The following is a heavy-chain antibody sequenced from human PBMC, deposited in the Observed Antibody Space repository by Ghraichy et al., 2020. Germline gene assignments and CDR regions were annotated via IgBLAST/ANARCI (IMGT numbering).Heavy chain of an antibody. CDR1: GGSISGSGYY. J-gene: IGHJ5*02. CDR2: IFYTGST. V-gene: IGHV4-39*01. CDR3: ARHGSTSSPWVNWFDP. Sequence: SETLSLTCTVSGGSISGSGYYWGWVRPSPVKGLEWIADIFYTGSTYSNPSFKSRLTISVDTSKNQFSLQLRSVSAADTAVYYCARHGSTSSPWVNWFDPWGQGTLVTVCS. D-gene: IGHD2-2*01.